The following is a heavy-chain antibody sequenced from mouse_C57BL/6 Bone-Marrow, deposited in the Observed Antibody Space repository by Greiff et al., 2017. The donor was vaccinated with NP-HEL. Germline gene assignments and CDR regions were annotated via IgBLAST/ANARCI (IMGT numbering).Heavy chain of an antibody. J-gene: IGHJ2*01. CDR3: ARWTRVPYYFDY. V-gene: IGHV1-64*01. Sequence: QVQLQQPGAELVKPGASVKLSCKASGYTFTSYWMHWVKQRPGQGLEWIGMIHPNSGSTNYNEKFKRKATLTVDKSSSTAYMQLSSLTSEDSAVYYCARWTRVPYYFDYWGQGTTLTVSS. CDR1: GYTFTSYW. CDR2: IHPNSGST.